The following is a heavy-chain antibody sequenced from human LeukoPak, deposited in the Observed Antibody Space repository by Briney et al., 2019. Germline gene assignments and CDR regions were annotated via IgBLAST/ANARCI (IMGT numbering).Heavy chain of an antibody. CDR2: INHSGST. V-gene: IGHV4-34*01. CDR1: GGSFSGYY. D-gene: IGHD6-19*01. J-gene: IGHJ4*02. Sequence: PSETLSLTCAVYGGSFSGYYWSWIRQPPGKGLEWIAEINHSGSTNYNPSLKSRVTISVDTSKTQFSLKLSSVTAADTAVYYCARGPRGLGMAGTFDYWGQGTLVTVSS. CDR3: ARGPRGLGMAGTFDY.